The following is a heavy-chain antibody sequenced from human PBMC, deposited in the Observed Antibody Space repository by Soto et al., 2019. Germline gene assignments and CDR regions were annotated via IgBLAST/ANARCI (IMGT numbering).Heavy chain of an antibody. V-gene: IGHV4-59*01. CDR1: GGSISSYY. CDR3: ARAIPATALGGAFDI. CDR2: IYYSGST. Sequence: SETLSLTCTVSGGSISSYYWSWIRQPPGKGLEWIGYIYYSGSTNYNPSLKSRVTISVDTSKNQFSLKLSSVTAADTAVYYCARAIPATALGGAFDIWGQGTMVTVSS. D-gene: IGHD2-2*02. J-gene: IGHJ3*02.